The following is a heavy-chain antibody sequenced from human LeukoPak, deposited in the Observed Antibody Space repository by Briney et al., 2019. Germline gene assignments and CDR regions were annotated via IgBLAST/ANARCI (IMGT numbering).Heavy chain of an antibody. D-gene: IGHD6-6*01. CDR3: ARVGDLSSSRQNWFDP. CDR1: GDSVSSNSAA. V-gene: IGHV6-1*01. Sequence: SQTLSLTCAISGDSVSSNSAAWNWIRQSPSRGLEWLGRTYYRSKWYNDYAVSVKSRITINPDTSKNQFSLQLNSVTPEDTAVYYCARVGDLSSSRQNWFDPWGQGTLVTVSS. CDR2: TYYRSKWYN. J-gene: IGHJ5*02.